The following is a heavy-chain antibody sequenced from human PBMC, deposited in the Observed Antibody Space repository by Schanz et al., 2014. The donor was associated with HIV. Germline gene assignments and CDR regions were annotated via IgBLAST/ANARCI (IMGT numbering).Heavy chain of an antibody. V-gene: IGHV1-46*01. Sequence: QVQLVQSGAEVKKPGASVKVSCKASGYTFTSQYMHWVRQAPGQGLEWMGLINPYDGSTSNAQKFQGRVTMTRDTSTSTVYMQLSSLRSEDTAVYYCAREKTTLNWFDPWGQGTLVTVSS. J-gene: IGHJ5*02. CDR1: GYTFTSQY. CDR2: INPYDGST. CDR3: AREKTTLNWFDP. D-gene: IGHD4-4*01.